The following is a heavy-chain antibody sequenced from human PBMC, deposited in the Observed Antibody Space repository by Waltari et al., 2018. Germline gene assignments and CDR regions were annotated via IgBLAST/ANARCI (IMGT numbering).Heavy chain of an antibody. D-gene: IGHD6-13*01. CDR2: IWYDGSNK. V-gene: IGHV3-30*02. CDR1: GFTFSSYG. CDR3: ATIAAEEDY. Sequence: QVQLVESGGGVVQPGGSLRLSCAASGFTFSSYGMHWVRQAPGKGLEWVAFIWYDGSNKYYADSVKGRFTISRDNSKNTLYLQMNSLRAEDTAVYYCATIAAEEDYWGQGTLVTVSS. J-gene: IGHJ4*02.